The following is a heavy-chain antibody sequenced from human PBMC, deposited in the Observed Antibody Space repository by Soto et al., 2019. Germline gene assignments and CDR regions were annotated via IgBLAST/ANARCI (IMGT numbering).Heavy chain of an antibody. D-gene: IGHD3-16*02. CDR1: GFTFSSYW. CDR3: ARPMTYDYVWGGDL. J-gene: IGHJ4*02. V-gene: IGHV3-7*01. Sequence: GGSLRLSCAASGFTFSSYWMSWVRQAPGKGLEWVANIKQDGSEKYYVDSVKGRFTISRDNAKNSLYLQMNSLRAEDTAVYYCARPMTYDYVWGGDLWGQGTLVTVSS. CDR2: IKQDGSEK.